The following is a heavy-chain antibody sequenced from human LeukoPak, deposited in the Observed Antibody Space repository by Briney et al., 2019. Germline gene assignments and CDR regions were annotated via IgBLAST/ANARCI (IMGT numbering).Heavy chain of an antibody. CDR1: GASISSYY. V-gene: IGHV4-59*01. Sequence: SETLSLTCTVSGASISSYYWSWIRQSPGEGLEWIGYIYYNGNTNYNPSLKGRVTISVDSSKNQFSLRLSSVTAADTAVYYCARGTKYYYDSSGYYFAYYFDYWGQGTLVTVSS. D-gene: IGHD3-22*01. CDR3: ARGTKYYYDSSGYYFAYYFDY. J-gene: IGHJ4*02. CDR2: IYYNGNT.